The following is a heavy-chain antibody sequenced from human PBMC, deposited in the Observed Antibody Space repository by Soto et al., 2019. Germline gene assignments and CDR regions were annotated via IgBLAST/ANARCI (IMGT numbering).Heavy chain of an antibody. CDR1: GFTLSRYG. J-gene: IGHJ6*03. V-gene: IGHV3-30*18. CDR3: AKDLEALGYYYYYYMDV. CDR2: ISYDGSNK. D-gene: IGHD3-16*01. Sequence: GGAPRLPLAASGFTLSRYGMPLGRPAPGKGVEWVAVISYDGSNKYYADSVKGRFTISRDNSKNTLYLQMNSLRAEDTAVYYCAKDLEALGYYYYYYMDVWGKGTTVTVSS.